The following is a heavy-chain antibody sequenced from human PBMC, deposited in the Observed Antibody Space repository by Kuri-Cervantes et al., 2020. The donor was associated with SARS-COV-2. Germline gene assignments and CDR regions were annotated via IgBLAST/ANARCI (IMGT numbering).Heavy chain of an antibody. J-gene: IGHJ4*02. D-gene: IGHD6-13*01. CDR2: IYPGDSET. CDR1: GYTFTYFW. CDR3: ARLGAAAGFDY. V-gene: IGHV5-51*01. Sequence: GGSLRLSCKGSGYTFTYFWIGWVRQMPGKGLEWMGIIYPGDSETRYSPSFQGQVTISADKSISTAYLQWSSLKASDTAMYYCARLGAAAGFDYWGQGTLVTVSS.